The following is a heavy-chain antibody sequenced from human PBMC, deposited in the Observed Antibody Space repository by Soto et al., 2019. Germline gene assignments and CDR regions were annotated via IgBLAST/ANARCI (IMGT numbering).Heavy chain of an antibody. CDR1: GGSFSGYY. V-gene: IGHV4-34*01. D-gene: IGHD2-8*01. CDR3: ARGLKYCNNGVCYWFDP. Sequence: SETLSLTCAVYGGSFSGYYWSWIRQPPGKGLEWSGEINHSGSTNYNPSLKSRVTISVDTSKNQFSLKLSSVTAADTAVYYCARGLKYCNNGVCYWFDPWGQGTLVTVSS. CDR2: INHSGST. J-gene: IGHJ5*02.